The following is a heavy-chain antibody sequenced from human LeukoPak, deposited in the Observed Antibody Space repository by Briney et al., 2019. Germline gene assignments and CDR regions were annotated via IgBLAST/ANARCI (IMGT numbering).Heavy chain of an antibody. D-gene: IGHD6-6*01. CDR2: ISSSSSYI. J-gene: IGHJ4*02. V-gene: IGHV3-21*01. CDR3: ASEAAPGY. CDR1: GFTFSSSA. Sequence: GGSLRLSCAASGFTFSSSAMNWVRQAPGKGLEWVSSISSSSSYIYYADSVKGRFTISRDNAKNSLYLQMNSLRAEDTAVYYCASEAAPGYWGQGTLVTVSS.